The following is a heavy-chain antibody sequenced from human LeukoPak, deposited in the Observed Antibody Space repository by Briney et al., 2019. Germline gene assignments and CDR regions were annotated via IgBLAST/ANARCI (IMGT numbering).Heavy chain of an antibody. CDR1: GFTFSSYA. D-gene: IGHD1-26*01. J-gene: IGHJ4*02. CDR2: VSSNGGST. Sequence: GGSLRLSCSASGFTFSSYAMHWVRQAPGKGLEYVSAVSSNGGSTYYADSVKGRFTISRDNSKNTLYLQMSSLRAEDTAVYYCVKDRYSGSYLLDYWGQGTLVTVSS. CDR3: VKDRYSGSYLLDY. V-gene: IGHV3-64D*09.